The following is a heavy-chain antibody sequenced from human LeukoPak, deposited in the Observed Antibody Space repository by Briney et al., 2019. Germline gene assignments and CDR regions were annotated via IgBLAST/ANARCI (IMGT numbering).Heavy chain of an antibody. V-gene: IGHV5-51*01. Sequence: ETLSLTCTVSGGSISSYYWSWIRQPPGKGLEWMGIIYPGDSDTRYSPSFQGQVTISADKSISTAYLQWSSPKASDTAMYYCARTGGGYSSGWYVVDFDYWGQGTLVTVSS. D-gene: IGHD6-19*01. J-gene: IGHJ4*02. CDR1: GGSISSYY. CDR3: ARTGGGYSSGWYVVDFDY. CDR2: IYPGDSDT.